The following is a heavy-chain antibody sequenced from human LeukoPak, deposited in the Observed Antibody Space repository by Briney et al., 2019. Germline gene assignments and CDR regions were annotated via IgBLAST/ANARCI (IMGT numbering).Heavy chain of an antibody. CDR2: ISYDGSNK. Sequence: GGSLRLSCAASGFTFSSYGMHWVRQAPGKGLEWVAVISYDGSNKYYADSVKGRFTISRDNSKNTLYLQMNSLRAEDTAVYYCARWESSGGNSGDYWGQGTLVTVSS. D-gene: IGHD4-23*01. J-gene: IGHJ4*02. V-gene: IGHV3-30*03. CDR1: GFTFSSYG. CDR3: ARWESSGGNSGDY.